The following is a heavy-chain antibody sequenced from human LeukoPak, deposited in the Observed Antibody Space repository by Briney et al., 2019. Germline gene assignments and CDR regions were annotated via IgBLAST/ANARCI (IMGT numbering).Heavy chain of an antibody. CDR1: GFTFSSYA. J-gene: IGHJ4*02. CDR3: ARFVSGWAYFDVSYFDY. V-gene: IGHV3-23*01. Sequence: GGSLRLSCAASGFTFSSYAMSWVRQAPGKGLEWVSAISGSGGSTYYADSVKGRFTISRDNAKNSLYLQMNSLRAEDTAVYYCARFVSGWAYFDVSYFDYWGQGTLVTVSS. D-gene: IGHD6-19*01. CDR2: ISGSGGST.